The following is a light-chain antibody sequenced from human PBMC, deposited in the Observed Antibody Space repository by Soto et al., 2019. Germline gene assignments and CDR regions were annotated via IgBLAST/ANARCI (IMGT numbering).Light chain of an antibody. J-gene: IGKJ5*01. CDR3: QQLNSYPIT. V-gene: IGKV1-9*01. CDR1: QGISSY. Sequence: KLNQSPSALSASVGDRVTITCRASQGISSYLAWYQQKPGKAPKLLIYAASTLQSGVPSRFSGSGSGTDFTLTISSLQPEDFATYYCQQLNSYPITFGQRTRLAIK. CDR2: AAS.